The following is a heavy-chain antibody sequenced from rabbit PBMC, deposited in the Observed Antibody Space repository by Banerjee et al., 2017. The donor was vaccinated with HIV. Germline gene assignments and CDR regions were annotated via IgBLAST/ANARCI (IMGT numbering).Heavy chain of an antibody. CDR2: INTISGDT. J-gene: IGHJ4*01. D-gene: IGHD6-1*01. V-gene: IGHV1S45*01. CDR3: ARDNDGYRGYDFDL. Sequence: QQQLEESGGGLVKPGGTLTLTCKASGFSFSNRYVMCWVRQAPGKGLEWIACINTISGDTVYATWAKGRFTISKTSSTTVTLQMTSLTAADTATYFCARDNDGYRGYDFDLWGQGTLVTVS. CDR1: GFSFSNRYV.